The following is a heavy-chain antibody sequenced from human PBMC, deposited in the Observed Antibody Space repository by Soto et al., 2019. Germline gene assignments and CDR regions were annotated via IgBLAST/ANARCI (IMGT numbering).Heavy chain of an antibody. Sequence: SETLSLTCTVSVGSISRYYWNWIRQPPGKGLEWIGYIYYSGSTNYNPSLKSRVTISVDTSKNQFSLKLRSVTPADTAVYFCAGVGGVDGYNYFNYWGQGTQVTVSS. CDR1: VGSISRYY. CDR3: AGVGGVDGYNYFNY. D-gene: IGHD2-8*02. J-gene: IGHJ4*02. V-gene: IGHV4-59*01. CDR2: IYYSGST.